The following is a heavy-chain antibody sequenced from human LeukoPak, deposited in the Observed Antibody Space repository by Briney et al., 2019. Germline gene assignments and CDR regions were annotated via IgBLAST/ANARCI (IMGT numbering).Heavy chain of an antibody. CDR2: INHSGST. CDR1: GGSFSGYY. V-gene: IGHV4-34*01. J-gene: IGHJ5*02. CDR3: ARARVFGYGYCWFDP. D-gene: IGHD5-18*01. Sequence: SETLSLTCAVYGGSFSGYYWSWIRQPPGKGLEWIGEINHSGSTNYNPSLKSRVTISVDTSKNQFSLKLSSVTAADTAVYYCARARVFGYGYCWFDPWGQGTLVTVSS.